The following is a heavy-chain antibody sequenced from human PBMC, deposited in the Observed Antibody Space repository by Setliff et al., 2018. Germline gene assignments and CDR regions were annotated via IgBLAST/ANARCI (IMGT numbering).Heavy chain of an antibody. V-gene: IGHV4-4*07. Sequence: KPSETLSLTCAVSGYSISSAYYWGWIRQPAGKGLEWIGHIYIGGSANYNPSLKSRVTMSIDTSKNQFSLKLNSVTAADMAVYYCAREQWLDPPGYYYMDVWAKGTTVTVSS. CDR3: AREQWLDPPGYYYMDV. J-gene: IGHJ6*03. D-gene: IGHD6-19*01. CDR2: IYIGGSA. CDR1: GYSISSAYY.